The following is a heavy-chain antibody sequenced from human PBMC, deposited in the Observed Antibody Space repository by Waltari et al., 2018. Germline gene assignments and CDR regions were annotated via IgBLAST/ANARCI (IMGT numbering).Heavy chain of an antibody. CDR1: GFTFRSYW. CDR2: INSDGSGT. J-gene: IGHJ3*01. D-gene: IGHD1-7*01. CDR3: ASGNSHAFDL. Sequence: EVQLVESGGGLVQPGGSMRVSCTAPGFTFRSYWMRWVRQVPGKGLVWVSRINSDGSGTSYADSAKGRFTISRDNAKNTLFLQMNSLRGEDTAVYYCASGNSHAFDLWGQGTMVTVSS. V-gene: IGHV3-74*01.